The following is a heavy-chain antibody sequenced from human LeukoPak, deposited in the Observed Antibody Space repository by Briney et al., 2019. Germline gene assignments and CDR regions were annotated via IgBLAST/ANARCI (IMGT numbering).Heavy chain of an antibody. J-gene: IGHJ4*02. CDR3: AKVAGSFYFDY. Sequence: GGSLRLSCAASGFTFSSYWMNWVRQAPGKGLVWVSRIASDGSSTTYADSVKGRFSISRDNAKNTLYLQMNSLRAEDTAVYYCAKVAGSFYFDYWGQGTLVTVSS. D-gene: IGHD6-19*01. CDR1: GFTFSSYW. V-gene: IGHV3-74*01. CDR2: IASDGSST.